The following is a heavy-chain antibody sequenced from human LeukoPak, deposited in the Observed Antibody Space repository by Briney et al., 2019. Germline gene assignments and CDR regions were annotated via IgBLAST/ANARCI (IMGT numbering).Heavy chain of an antibody. CDR1: GFTLSSYG. CDR3: ATRNFDDSGTYALGY. D-gene: IGHD3-10*01. J-gene: IGHJ4*02. V-gene: IGHV3-33*01. CDR2: IWSDGINK. Sequence: PGGSLRLSCAASGFTLSSYGMHWVRQAPGKGLEWVAVIWSDGINKYYADSVKGRFTISRDNSKNTLYLQMNSLRAEDTAVYSCATRNFDDSGTYALGYWGQGTLVTVSS.